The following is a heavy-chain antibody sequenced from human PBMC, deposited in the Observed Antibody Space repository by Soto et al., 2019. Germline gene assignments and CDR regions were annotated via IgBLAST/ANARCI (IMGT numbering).Heavy chain of an antibody. D-gene: IGHD3-9*01. CDR3: ARVVGTGTGYYDLLLYYYGLDV. CDR2: IWNDGTNK. CDR1: GFTLTTYG. V-gene: IGHV3-33*01. J-gene: IGHJ6*01. Sequence: QVQLVESGGGVVQPGRSLRLSCTASGFTLTTYGMHWVRQAPGKGLEWVAVIWNDGTNKYHADSVKGRFTVSRDNSKNTLYLQMNSLRVEDTAVYYCARVVGTGTGYYDLLLYYYGLDVWGQGTTVTVSS.